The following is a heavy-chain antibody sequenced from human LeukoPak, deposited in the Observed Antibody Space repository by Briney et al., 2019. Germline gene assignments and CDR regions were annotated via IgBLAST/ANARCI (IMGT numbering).Heavy chain of an antibody. D-gene: IGHD4-17*01. V-gene: IGHV4-39*02. J-gene: IGHJ4*02. CDR3: ARLDYGAPDY. Sequence: SETLSLTCTVSGGSISRTSYYWGWIRQPPGRGLVWLGSIYYSGSTYYNPSLKSRVTISVDTSKNHFSLKLSSVTAADTAMYYCARLDYGAPDYWGQGTLVTVSS. CDR1: GGSISRTSYY. CDR2: IYYSGST.